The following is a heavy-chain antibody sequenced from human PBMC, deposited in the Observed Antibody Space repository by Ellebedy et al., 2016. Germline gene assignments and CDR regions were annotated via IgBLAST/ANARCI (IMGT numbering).Heavy chain of an antibody. Sequence: GKSLKISXVASGFTFRNFFMSWVRQAPGGGLEWISTISGDGDTTFFADSVKGRFTISRDNSKNTLYLQMNNLRVDDTALYYCRQGHYFDQWGQGALVTVSS. CDR3: RQGHYFDQ. CDR2: ISGDGDTT. V-gene: IGHV3-23*01. J-gene: IGHJ4*02. CDR1: GFTFRNFF.